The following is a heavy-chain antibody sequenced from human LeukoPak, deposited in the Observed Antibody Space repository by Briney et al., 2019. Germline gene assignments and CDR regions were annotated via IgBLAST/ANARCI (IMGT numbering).Heavy chain of an antibody. J-gene: IGHJ3*02. D-gene: IGHD2-15*01. CDR3: ANPGVVVVADDDAFGI. CDR1: GFTLSLAW. V-gene: IGHV3-74*01. CDR2: IKNDGSYT. Sequence: GGSLRLSCATSGFTLSLAWMHWVRQAPGKGLEWVSRIKNDGSYTNYADSVKGRFTISRDNSKNTLYLQMNSLRAEDTAVYYCANPGVVVVADDDAFGIWGQGTMVTVSS.